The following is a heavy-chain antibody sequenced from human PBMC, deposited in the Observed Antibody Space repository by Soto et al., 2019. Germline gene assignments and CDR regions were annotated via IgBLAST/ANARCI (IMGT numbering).Heavy chain of an antibody. CDR1: GFTFSSYS. Sequence: TGGSLRLSCAASGFTFSSYSMNWVRQAPGKGLEWVSSISSSSSYIYYADSVKGRFTISRDNAKNSLYLQMNSLRAEDTAVYYCARRVPYDSSGYYYVDDYYYGMDVWGQGTTVTVSS. CDR2: ISSSSSYI. CDR3: ARRVPYDSSGYYYVDDYYYGMDV. J-gene: IGHJ6*02. D-gene: IGHD3-22*01. V-gene: IGHV3-21*01.